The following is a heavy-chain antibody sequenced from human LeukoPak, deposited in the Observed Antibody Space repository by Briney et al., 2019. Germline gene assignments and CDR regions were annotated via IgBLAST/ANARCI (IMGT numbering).Heavy chain of an antibody. Sequence: ASVKVSCKASGYSFTNYAMNWVRQAPGQGLEWMGWINPNSGGTNYAQKFQGRVTMTRDTSISTAYMELSRLRSDDTAVYYCARDYDSRSYNWFDPWGQGTLVTVSS. J-gene: IGHJ5*02. V-gene: IGHV1-2*02. D-gene: IGHD3-22*01. CDR1: GYSFTNYA. CDR2: INPNSGGT. CDR3: ARDYDSRSYNWFDP.